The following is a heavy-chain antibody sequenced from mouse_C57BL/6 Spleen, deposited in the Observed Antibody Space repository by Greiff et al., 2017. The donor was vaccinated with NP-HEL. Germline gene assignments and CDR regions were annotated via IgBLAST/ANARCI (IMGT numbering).Heavy chain of an antibody. D-gene: IGHD2-1*01. V-gene: IGHV1-52*01. CDR3: ARWALYGNYPAD. J-gene: IGHJ3*01. CDR1: GYTFTSYW. Sequence: QVQLQQPGAELVRPGSSVKLSCKASGYTFTSYWMHWVKQRPIQGLEWIGNIDPSDSEPHYNQKFKDKATLTVDKSSSTAYMQLSSLTSEDSAVYYCARWALYGNYPADWGQGTLVTVSA. CDR2: IDPSDSEP.